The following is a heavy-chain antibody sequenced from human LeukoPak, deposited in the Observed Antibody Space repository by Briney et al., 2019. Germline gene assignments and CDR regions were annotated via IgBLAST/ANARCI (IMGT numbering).Heavy chain of an antibody. Sequence: GESLKISCRASGYSFSSDWIAWVRQMPGKGLEWMGIIFPIDSETTYSPSFQGQFTISADKSISTAYLQWSSLKASDTAMYYCTRGCSGGSCSRDAMDVWGQGTMVTVSS. J-gene: IGHJ6*02. CDR2: IFPIDSET. V-gene: IGHV5-51*01. CDR3: TRGCSGGSCSRDAMDV. D-gene: IGHD2-15*01. CDR1: GYSFSSDW.